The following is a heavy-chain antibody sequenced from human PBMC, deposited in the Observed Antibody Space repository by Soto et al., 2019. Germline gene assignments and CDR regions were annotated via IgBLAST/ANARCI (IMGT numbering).Heavy chain of an antibody. CDR2: IWYDGSNK. D-gene: IGHD6-13*01. CDR1: GFTFSSYG. CDR3: ARDIGDHTSRWTDAFDI. J-gene: IGHJ3*02. V-gene: IGHV3-33*01. Sequence: QVQLVESGGGVVQPGRSLRLSCAASGFTFSSYGMHWVRQAPGKGLEWVAVIWYDGSNKYFADYVKGRFTISKDNSKNTLFLQMNSLRAEDTAVYYCARDIGDHTSRWTDAFDIWGQGTMVTVSS.